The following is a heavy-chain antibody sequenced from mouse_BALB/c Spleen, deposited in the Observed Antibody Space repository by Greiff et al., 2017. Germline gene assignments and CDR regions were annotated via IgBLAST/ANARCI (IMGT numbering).Heavy chain of an antibody. CDR2: ISSGSSTI. CDR3: AREGEFITTVYYAMDY. Sequence: DVHLVESGGGLVQPGGSRKLSCAASGFTFSSFGMHWVRQAPEKGLEWVAYISSGSSTIYYADTVKGRFTISRDNPKNTLFLQMTSLRSEDTAMYYCAREGEFITTVYYAMDYWGQGTSVTVSS. CDR1: GFTFSSFG. J-gene: IGHJ4*01. V-gene: IGHV5-17*02. D-gene: IGHD1-2*01.